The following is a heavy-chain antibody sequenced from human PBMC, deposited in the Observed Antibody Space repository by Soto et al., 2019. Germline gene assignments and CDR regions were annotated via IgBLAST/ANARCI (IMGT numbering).Heavy chain of an antibody. D-gene: IGHD7-27*01. CDR2: LNSDGRST. V-gene: IGHV3-74*01. Sequence: EVQLVESGGGLVQPGGSLRLSCAASGFTFSSYWLHRVRQAPGQRLVWVSRLNSDGRSTFYADSVEGRFTISRDNAKNTLYLQMNSLRAEDTAVYYCASSLLTPFDDWGQGTLVTVSS. CDR3: ASSLLTPFDD. J-gene: IGHJ4*02. CDR1: GFTFSSYW.